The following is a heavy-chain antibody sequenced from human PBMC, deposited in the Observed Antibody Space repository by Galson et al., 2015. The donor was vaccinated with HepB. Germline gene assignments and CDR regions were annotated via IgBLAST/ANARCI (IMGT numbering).Heavy chain of an antibody. J-gene: IGHJ6*02. D-gene: IGHD3-9*01. CDR2: MNPNSGNT. Sequence: SVKVSCKASGYTFTSYDINWVRQATGQGLEWMGWMNPNSGNTGYAQKFQGRVTMTRNTSISTAYMELSSLRSEDTAVYYCAREEGLRYFDWLLSSHDYYGMDVWGQGTTVTVSS. CDR1: GYTFTSYD. V-gene: IGHV1-8*01. CDR3: AREEGLRYFDWLLSSHDYYGMDV.